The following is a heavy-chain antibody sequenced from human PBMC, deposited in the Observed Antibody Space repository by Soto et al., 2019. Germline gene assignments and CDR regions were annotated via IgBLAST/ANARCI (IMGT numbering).Heavy chain of an antibody. V-gene: IGHV4-30-2*01. J-gene: IGHJ4*02. CDR2: IYHSGST. CDR1: GGSISSGGYS. Sequence: QLQLQESGSGLVKPSQTLSLTCAVSGGSISSGGYSWSWIRQPPGKGLEWIGYIYHSGSTYYNPXXXXXXXXXXXXXXXXXXXXXXXXXXXXXXXXXXXRGAPVLFDYWGQGTLVTVSS. CDR3: XRGAPVLFDY.